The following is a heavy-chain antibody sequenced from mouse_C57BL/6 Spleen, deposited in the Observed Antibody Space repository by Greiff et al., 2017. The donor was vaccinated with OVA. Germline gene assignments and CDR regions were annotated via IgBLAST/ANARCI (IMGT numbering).Heavy chain of an antibody. D-gene: IGHD2-4*01. Sequence: VQLQQPGAELVKPGASVKMSCKASGYTFTSYWITWVKQRTGQGLEWIGDIYPGSGSTNYNEKFKSKATLTVATSSSTAYMQLSRLTSEDSAVYYCARLDGYYDYDWCFDVWGTGTTVTVSS. CDR1: GYTFTSYW. CDR2: IYPGSGST. J-gene: IGHJ1*03. CDR3: ARLDGYYDYDWCFDV. V-gene: IGHV1-55*01.